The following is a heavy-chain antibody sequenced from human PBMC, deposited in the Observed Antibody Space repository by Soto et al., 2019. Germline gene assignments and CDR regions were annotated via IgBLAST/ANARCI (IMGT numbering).Heavy chain of an antibody. CDR1: GYSFTSYW. CDR3: ARHCDYSNCIDY. J-gene: IGHJ4*02. D-gene: IGHD4-4*01. V-gene: IGHV5-10-1*01. CDR2: IDPSDSYT. Sequence: SLKISCKGSGYSFTSYWISWVRQMPGKGLEWMGRIDPSDSYTNYSPSFQGHVTISADKSISTAYLQWSSLKASDTAMYYCARHCDYSNCIDYWGQGTLVTVSS.